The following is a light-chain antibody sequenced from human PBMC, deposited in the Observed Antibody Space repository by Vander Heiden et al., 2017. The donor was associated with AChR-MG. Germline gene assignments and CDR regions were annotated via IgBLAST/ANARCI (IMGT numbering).Light chain of an antibody. CDR1: SSNVGSNT. CDR3: AAWDDSLNGPVV. CDR2: SNN. J-gene: IGLJ2*01. V-gene: IGLV1-44*01. Sequence: QAVLTQPPSASGTPGQRITISCSGGSSNVGSNTVNWYQQLPGTAPKLRIYSNNQRPSGVPDRFSGSKSGTSASLAISGLQSEDEADYYCAAWDDSLNGPVVFGGGTKLTVL.